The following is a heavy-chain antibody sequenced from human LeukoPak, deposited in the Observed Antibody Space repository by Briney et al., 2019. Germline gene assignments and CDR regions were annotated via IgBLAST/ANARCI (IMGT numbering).Heavy chain of an antibody. D-gene: IGHD5-18*01. Sequence: ASVKVSCKASGYTFTGYYMHWVRQAPGQGLEWMGWINPNSGGTNYAQKFQGRVTMTRDTSINTAYMELSRLRSDDTAVYYCAREQGYSYGSADYWGQGTLVTVSS. CDR2: INPNSGGT. CDR1: GYTFTGYY. CDR3: AREQGYSYGSADY. J-gene: IGHJ4*02. V-gene: IGHV1-2*02.